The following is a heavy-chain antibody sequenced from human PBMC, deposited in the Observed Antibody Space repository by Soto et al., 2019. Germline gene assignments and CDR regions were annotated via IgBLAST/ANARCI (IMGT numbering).Heavy chain of an antibody. CDR3: AREEKGCSGGSCYSWFDP. V-gene: IGHV1-18*01. D-gene: IGHD2-15*01. CDR1: GYTFTSYG. Sequence: AAVKVSCKACGYTFTSYGISWVRQAPGQGLEWMGWISAYNGNTNYAQKLQGRVTMTTGTSTSTAYMELRSLRSDDTAVYYCAREEKGCSGGSCYSWFDPWGQGTLVTVSS. CDR2: ISAYNGNT. J-gene: IGHJ5*02.